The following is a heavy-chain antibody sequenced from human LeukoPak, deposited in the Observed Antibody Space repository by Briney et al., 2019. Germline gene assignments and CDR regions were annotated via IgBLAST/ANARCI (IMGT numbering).Heavy chain of an antibody. J-gene: IGHJ4*02. V-gene: IGHV3-23*01. D-gene: IGHD5-12*01. CDR3: ARDNGYGSFGY. CDR1: GFTLSTYP. Sequence: GGSLRLSCAASGFTLSTYPMSWVRQDPGKGLEWVSAISGSGGSTYYADSVKGRFTISRDNSKNTLYLQMNSLRAEDTAVYYCARDNGYGSFGYWSQGTLVTVSS. CDR2: ISGSGGST.